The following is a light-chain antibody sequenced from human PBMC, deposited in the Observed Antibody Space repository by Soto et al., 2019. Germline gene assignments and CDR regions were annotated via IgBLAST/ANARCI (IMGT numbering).Light chain of an antibody. CDR2: EAT. CDR3: CSYAGSSTYV. Sequence: QSALTQPASVSGSPGQSITISCTGTSRDVGSYNLVSWYQQHPGKAPKFMMYEATKRPSGVSNRFSGSKSGNTASLTISGLQDEDEDDYYCCSYAGSSTYVFGTGTKLTVL. V-gene: IGLV2-23*01. J-gene: IGLJ1*01. CDR1: SRDVGSYNL.